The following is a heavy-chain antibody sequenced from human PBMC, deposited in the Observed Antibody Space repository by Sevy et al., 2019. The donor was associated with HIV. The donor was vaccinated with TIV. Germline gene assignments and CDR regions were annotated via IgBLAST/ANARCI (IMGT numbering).Heavy chain of an antibody. CDR1: GFIFSKYS. CDR3: AREGCTKPHDY. Sequence: GGSLRLSCAASGFIFSKYSMSWVLQPPGKGLEWVSTLSFGCGEINYADSVKGRFTISRDNSKSSVYLQMNNLRPEDTAVYYCAREGCTKPHDYWGQGTLVTVSS. V-gene: IGHV3-23*01. CDR2: LSFGCGEI. D-gene: IGHD2-8*01. J-gene: IGHJ4*02.